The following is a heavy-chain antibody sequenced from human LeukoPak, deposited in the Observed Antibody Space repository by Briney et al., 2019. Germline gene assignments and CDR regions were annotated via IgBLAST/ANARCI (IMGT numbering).Heavy chain of an antibody. D-gene: IGHD5-24*01. CDR2: IYYSGST. V-gene: IGHV4-59*01. Sequence: SETLSLTCTVSGVSISSYYWSWIRQPPGKGLEWIGYIYYSGSTNYNPYPKCRVTISVETSKNQFSLKLSSVTAADTAVYYCARDRDGYNYFDPWGQGTLVTVSS. CDR3: ARDRDGYNYFDP. J-gene: IGHJ5*02. CDR1: GVSISSYY.